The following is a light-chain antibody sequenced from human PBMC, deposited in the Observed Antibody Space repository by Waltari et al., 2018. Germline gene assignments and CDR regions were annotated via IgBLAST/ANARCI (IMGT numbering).Light chain of an antibody. CDR2: RTS. V-gene: IGKV1-5*03. CDR1: QDITTS. J-gene: IGKJ4*01. Sequence: DIQMTQSPSTLSASVGDRVTITCRASQDITTSFAWYQQKPGKAPKVLIYRTSNLKSGVSSRFSGSGSGTEFTLTINSLQPDDFATYYCQQFHSYPVTLGGGTKVEIK. CDR3: QQFHSYPVT.